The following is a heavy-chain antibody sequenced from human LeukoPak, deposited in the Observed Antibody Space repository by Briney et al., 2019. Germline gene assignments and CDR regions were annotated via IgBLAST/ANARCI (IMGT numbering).Heavy chain of an antibody. Sequence: GGSLRLSCAASGFTFSDYYMSWVRQAPGKGLEWVSYISSSSSTIYYADSVKGRFTISRDNAKNSLYLQMNSLRAEDTAVYYCARGYYDFWSGTDDAFDIWGQGTMVTVSS. V-gene: IGHV3-11*01. CDR3: ARGYYDFWSGTDDAFDI. J-gene: IGHJ3*02. D-gene: IGHD3-3*01. CDR2: ISSSSSTI. CDR1: GFTFSDYY.